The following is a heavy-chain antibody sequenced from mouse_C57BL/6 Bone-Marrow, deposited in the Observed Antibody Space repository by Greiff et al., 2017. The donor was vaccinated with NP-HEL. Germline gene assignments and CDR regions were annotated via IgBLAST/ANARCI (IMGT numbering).Heavy chain of an antibody. CDR1: GYSITSGYY. J-gene: IGHJ4*01. Sequence: EVQLQESGPGLVKPSQSLSLTCSVTGYSITSGYYWNWIRQFPGNKLEWMGYISYDGSNNYNPSLKNRISITRDTSKNQFFLKLNSVTTEDTATYYCANYYGSSWAMDYWGQGTSVTVSS. CDR3: ANYYGSSWAMDY. D-gene: IGHD1-1*01. CDR2: ISYDGSN. V-gene: IGHV3-6*01.